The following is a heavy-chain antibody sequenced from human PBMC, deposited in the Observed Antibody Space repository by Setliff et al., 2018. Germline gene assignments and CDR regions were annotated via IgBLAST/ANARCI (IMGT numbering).Heavy chain of an antibody. Sequence: ASVKVSCKASGYTFTAYDIHWMRQAPGQSLEWMVWINGVNGNTKYSQNFQGRVTFTSDTSANTAFMELSSLRSEDSSMYYCARGQTVGPNSGKDYWGQGTLVTVSS. V-gene: IGHV1-3*01. CDR2: INGVNGNT. CDR1: GYTFTAYD. CDR3: ARGQTVGPNSGKDY. D-gene: IGHD1-26*01. J-gene: IGHJ4*02.